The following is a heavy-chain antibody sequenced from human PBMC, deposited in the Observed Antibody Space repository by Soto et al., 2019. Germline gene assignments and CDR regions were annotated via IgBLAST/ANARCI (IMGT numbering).Heavy chain of an antibody. Sequence: EVQLLESGGGLVQPGGSLRLSCAASGFTFSSYAMSWVRQAPGNGLEWVSAISGSGGSTYYADSVKGRFTISRDNSKNTLYLQMNSLRAEDTAVYYCAKVSWDIVVVVAATPYYFDYWGQGTLVTVSS. CDR1: GFTFSSYA. V-gene: IGHV3-23*01. J-gene: IGHJ4*02. CDR3: AKVSWDIVVVVAATPYYFDY. CDR2: ISGSGGST. D-gene: IGHD2-15*01.